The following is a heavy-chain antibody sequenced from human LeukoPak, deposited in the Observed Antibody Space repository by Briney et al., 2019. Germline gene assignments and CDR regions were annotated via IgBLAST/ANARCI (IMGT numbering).Heavy chain of an antibody. V-gene: IGHV4-61*01. CDR3: ARDSYDILTGANHGMDV. D-gene: IGHD3-9*01. CDR1: GGSVSSGSYY. J-gene: IGHJ6*02. Sequence: SETLSLTCAVTGGSVSSGSYYWSWIRQPPGKGLEWIGYIYYSGSTNYNPSLKSRVTISVDTSKNQFSLKLRSVTAADTAVYYCARDSYDILTGANHGMDVWGQGTTVTVSS. CDR2: IYYSGST.